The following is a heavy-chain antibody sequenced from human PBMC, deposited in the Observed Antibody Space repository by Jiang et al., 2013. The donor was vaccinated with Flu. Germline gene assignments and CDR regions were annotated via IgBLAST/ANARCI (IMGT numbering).Heavy chain of an antibody. V-gene: IGHV4-39*02. CDR3: ARGTLSDTSYSGSGSYFDF. J-gene: IGHJ4*01. CDR2: LYFSGSA. D-gene: IGHD3-10*01. Sequence: GSGLVKPSETLSLNCSVSGGSISDTNNFCAWIRQPPGKGLEWIGNLYFSGSASYSPSLKGRVTISVDTSKTHFSLRLNSVTAADTALYYCARGTLSDTSYSGSGSYFDFWGHGAVVTVSS. CDR1: GGSISDTNNF.